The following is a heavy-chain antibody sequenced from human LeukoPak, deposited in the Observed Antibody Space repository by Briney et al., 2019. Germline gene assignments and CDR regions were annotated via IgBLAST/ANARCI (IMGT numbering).Heavy chain of an antibody. D-gene: IGHD4-17*01. CDR3: ARAYDYGDYVGYYFDY. Sequence: ASVKVSCKASGYTFTSYGISWVRQAPGQGLEWMGWISVYNGNTNYAQKLQGRVTMTTDTSTSTAYMELRSLRSEDTAVYYCARAYDYGDYVGYYFDYWGQGTLVTVSS. J-gene: IGHJ4*02. CDR1: GYTFTSYG. CDR2: ISVYNGNT. V-gene: IGHV1-18*01.